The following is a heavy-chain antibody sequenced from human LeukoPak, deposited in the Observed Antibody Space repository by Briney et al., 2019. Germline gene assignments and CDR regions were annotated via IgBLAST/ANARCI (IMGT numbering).Heavy chain of an antibody. CDR3: ARIGYSSSSSYYYYMDV. J-gene: IGHJ6*03. D-gene: IGHD6-6*01. CDR1: GFSLSTSGMC. Sequence: KVSGPTLVNPTQTLTLTCTSSGFSLSTSGMCVSWIRQPPGKALEWLARIDWDDDKYYSTSLKTRLTISKDTSKNQVVLTMTNMDPVDTATYYCARIGYSSSSSYYYYMDVWGKGTTVTVSS. V-gene: IGHV2-70*11. CDR2: IDWDDDK.